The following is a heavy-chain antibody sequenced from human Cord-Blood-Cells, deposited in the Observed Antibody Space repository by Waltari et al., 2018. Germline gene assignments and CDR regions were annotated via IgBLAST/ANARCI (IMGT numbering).Heavy chain of an antibody. V-gene: IGHV1-69*12. CDR3: ARADGRAAAGTFDAFDI. Sequence: QVHLVQSGAEVKKPGSSVKVSCKASGGTFSRYAISWVRPAPGQGLEWMGGIIPIFGTANYGQKFQGRVTITADESTSTAYMELSSLRSEDTAVYYCARADGRAAAGTFDAFDIWGQGTMVTVSS. J-gene: IGHJ3*02. D-gene: IGHD6-13*01. CDR2: IIPIFGTA. CDR1: GGTFSRYA.